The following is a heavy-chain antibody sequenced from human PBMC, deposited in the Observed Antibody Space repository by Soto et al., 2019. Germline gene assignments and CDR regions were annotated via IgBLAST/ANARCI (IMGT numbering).Heavy chain of an antibody. J-gene: IGHJ4*02. Sequence: ASVKVSCKASGYTFTKFFIHCVLQSRLQWLDWMGIINPSGGGTTYAQKFQGRITMTGDTSTGTVYMDLSSLRFEDTAVYYCARDRRYCSGTSCFTFLGPDYWGQGTLVTVSS. CDR2: INPSGGGT. CDR3: ARDRRYCSGTSCFTFLGPDY. CDR1: GYTFTKFF. D-gene: IGHD2-2*02. V-gene: IGHV1-46*01.